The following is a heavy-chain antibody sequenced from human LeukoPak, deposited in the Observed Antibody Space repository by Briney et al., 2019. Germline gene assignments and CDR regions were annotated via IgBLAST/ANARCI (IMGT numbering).Heavy chain of an antibody. J-gene: IGHJ4*02. Sequence: ASVKVSCKASGYTFTGYYMHWVRQAPGQGLEWMGWINPNSGGTNYEQKFQGRVTMTRDTSISTAYMELSSLRSEDTAVYYCARASPRNYYDSSGFDYWGQGTLVTVSS. CDR1: GYTFTGYY. CDR3: ARASPRNYYDSSGFDY. CDR2: INPNSGGT. D-gene: IGHD3-22*01. V-gene: IGHV1-2*02.